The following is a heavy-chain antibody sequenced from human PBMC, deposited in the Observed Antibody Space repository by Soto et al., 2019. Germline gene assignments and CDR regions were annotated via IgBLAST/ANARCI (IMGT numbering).Heavy chain of an antibody. Sequence: GGSLRLSCAASGFTFSSYAMHWVRQAPGKGLEWVAVISYDGSNKYYADSVKGRFTISRDNSKNTLYLQMNSLRAEDTAVYYCAGARYYDSSGYQFDYWGQGTLVTVSS. CDR1: GFTFSSYA. CDR2: ISYDGSNK. D-gene: IGHD3-22*01. CDR3: AGARYYDSSGYQFDY. V-gene: IGHV3-30-3*01. J-gene: IGHJ4*02.